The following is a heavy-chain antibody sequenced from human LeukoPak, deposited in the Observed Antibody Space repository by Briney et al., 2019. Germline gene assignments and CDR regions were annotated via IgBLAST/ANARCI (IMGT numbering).Heavy chain of an antibody. V-gene: IGHV4-39*01. CDR3: ARRLAGTEDY. CDR2: IYYSGST. D-gene: IGHD6-13*01. CDR1: GGSISSSSYY. J-gene: IGHJ4*02. Sequence: SESLSLTCTVSGGSISSSSYYWGWIRQPPGKGLEWIGSIYYSGSTYYNPSLKSRVTISVDTSKNQFSLKLSSVTAADTAVYYCARRLAGTEDYWGQGTLVTVSS.